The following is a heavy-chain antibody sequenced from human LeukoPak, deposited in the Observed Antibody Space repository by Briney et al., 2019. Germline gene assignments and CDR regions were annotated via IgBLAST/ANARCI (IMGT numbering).Heavy chain of an antibody. Sequence: SETLSLTCAVYGGSFSGYYWSWIRQPPGKGLEWIGEINHSGSTNYNPSLKSRVTISVDRSKNQFSLKLSSVTAADTAVYYCARVVAAGLSFDYWGQGTLVTVSS. CDR3: ARVVAAGLSFDY. V-gene: IGHV4-34*01. CDR2: INHSGST. CDR1: GGSFSGYY. J-gene: IGHJ4*02. D-gene: IGHD6-13*01.